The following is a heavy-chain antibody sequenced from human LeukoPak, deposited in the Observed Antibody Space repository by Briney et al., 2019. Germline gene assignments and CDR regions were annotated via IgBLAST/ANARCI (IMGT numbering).Heavy chain of an antibody. CDR2: ISGTGGAT. V-gene: IGHV3-23*01. D-gene: IGHD2-21*01. Sequence: GGSLRLSCVASGFSFGNYAMSWVRPAPGKGLQWVSQISGTGGATWYAGFARDRFTISRDNSKKTLYLQMSGLRVEDTAMYYCVKDPRDTYGTNWFVSWGQGTLLIVSS. CDR1: GFSFGNYA. CDR3: VKDPRDTYGTNWFVS. J-gene: IGHJ5*01.